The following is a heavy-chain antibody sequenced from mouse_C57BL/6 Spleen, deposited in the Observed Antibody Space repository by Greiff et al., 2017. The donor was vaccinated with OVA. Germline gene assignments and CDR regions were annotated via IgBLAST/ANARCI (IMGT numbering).Heavy chain of an antibody. Sequence: VKLQQPGAELVRPGTSVKLSCKASGYTFTSYWMHWVKQRPGQGLEWIGVIDPSDSYTNYNQKFKGKATLTVDTSSSTAYMQLSSLTSEDSAVYYCAREIGSSYVFDYWGQGTTLTVSS. CDR3: AREIGSSYVFDY. J-gene: IGHJ2*01. CDR2: IDPSDSYT. CDR1: GYTFTSYW. V-gene: IGHV1-59*01. D-gene: IGHD1-1*01.